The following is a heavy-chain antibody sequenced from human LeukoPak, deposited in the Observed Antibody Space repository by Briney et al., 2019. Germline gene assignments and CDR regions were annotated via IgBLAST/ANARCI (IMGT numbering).Heavy chain of an antibody. D-gene: IGHD3-10*01. J-gene: IGHJ5*02. CDR3: ARSLGSAYYYGSGSLNWFDP. V-gene: IGHV4-34*01. CDR2: INHSGST. CDR1: GGSFSGYY. Sequence: SETLSLTCAVYGGSFSGYYWSWIRQPPGKGLEWIGEINHSGSTNYNPSLKSRVTMSVDTSKNQFSLKLSSVTAADTAVYYCARSLGSAYYYGSGSLNWFDPWGQGTLVTVSS.